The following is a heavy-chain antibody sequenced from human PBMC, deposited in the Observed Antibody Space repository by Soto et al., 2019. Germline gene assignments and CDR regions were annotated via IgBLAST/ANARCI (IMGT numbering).Heavy chain of an antibody. D-gene: IGHD2-15*01. CDR1: GFTFSSYS. V-gene: IGHV3-21*01. Sequence: GGSLRLSCAASGFTFSSYSMNWVRQAPGKGLEWVSSISSSSSYIYYADSVKGRFTISRDNAKNSLYLQMNSLRAEDTAVYYCARGYCSGGSCYVGGKGTTVTVSS. J-gene: IGHJ6*04. CDR3: ARGYCSGGSCYV. CDR2: ISSSSSYI.